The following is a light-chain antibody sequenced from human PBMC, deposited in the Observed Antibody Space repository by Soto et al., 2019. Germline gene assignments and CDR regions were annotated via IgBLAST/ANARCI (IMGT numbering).Light chain of an antibody. J-gene: IGLJ3*02. CDR2: DVT. Sequence: QSALAQPRSVSGSPGQSVTLSCTGTSSDVGGYDFVSWYQQYPGKAPKLIIFDVTDRTSGVPDRFSGSKSGNSASLTISGLQAEDEADYYCSSYAGSYILGVFGGGTKVTVL. CDR3: SSYAGSYILGV. CDR1: SSDVGGYDF. V-gene: IGLV2-11*01.